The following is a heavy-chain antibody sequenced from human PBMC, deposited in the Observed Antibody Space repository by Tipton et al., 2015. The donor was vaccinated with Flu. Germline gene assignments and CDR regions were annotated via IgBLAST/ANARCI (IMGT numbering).Heavy chain of an antibody. V-gene: IGHV4-4*07. Sequence: TLSLTCTVSGVSMSTYYWNWVRQPAGKGLEWIGRIYTTGSTNYNPSLESRVTMSVDTSKNQFSLKVSSVTAADTAVYYCARHSSSARGWFDPWGQGTLVTVSS. CDR3: ARHSSSARGWFDP. D-gene: IGHD1-26*01. J-gene: IGHJ5*02. CDR2: IYTTGST. CDR1: GVSMSTYY.